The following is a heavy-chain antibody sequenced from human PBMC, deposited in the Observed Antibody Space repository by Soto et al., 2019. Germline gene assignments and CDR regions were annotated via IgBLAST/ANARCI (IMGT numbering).Heavy chain of an antibody. V-gene: IGHV3-23*01. CDR1: GFTFSNYA. J-gene: IGHJ4*02. Sequence: EVQLLESGGGLIPPGGSLRLSCAASGFTFSNYAMTWVRQAPGKGLGWVARISGSGGSAYYADSVKGRFTISRDNSKIALFLQTSSLRVEDTAVYYCVRGRYFDNDRVYWGQGTLITVSS. D-gene: IGHD3-9*01. CDR2: ISGSGGSA. CDR3: VRGRYFDNDRVY.